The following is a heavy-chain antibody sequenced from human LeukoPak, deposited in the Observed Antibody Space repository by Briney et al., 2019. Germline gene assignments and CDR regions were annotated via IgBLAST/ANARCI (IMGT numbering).Heavy chain of an antibody. CDR1: GGSVSSSYY. V-gene: IGHV4-39*02. J-gene: IGHJ4*02. CDR2: ICSGGNL. CDR3: ARDGPWKSDY. Sequence: SQTLSLTCTVSGGSVSSSYYWGWIRQPPGKGLEWIGSICSGGNLCSNPSLESRVTISVDSSRSHFFLHLTSATAADTAVYFCARDGPWKSDYWGQGTLVTVSS. D-gene: IGHD1-1*01.